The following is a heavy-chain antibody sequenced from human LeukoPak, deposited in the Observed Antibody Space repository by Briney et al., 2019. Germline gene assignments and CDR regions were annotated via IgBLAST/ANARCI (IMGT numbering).Heavy chain of an antibody. CDR1: GGSFSNYY. CDR3: ATRDSGYDAWYFDL. Sequence: SETLSLTCAVYGGSFSNYYWTWLRQPPGKGLEWIGEINHSGSARYNPSLKSRVIISVDTSKNQFSLNLSSMTAADTAVYYCATRDSGYDAWYFDLWGRGTLVTVSS. D-gene: IGHD5-12*01. CDR2: INHSGSA. V-gene: IGHV4-34*01. J-gene: IGHJ2*01.